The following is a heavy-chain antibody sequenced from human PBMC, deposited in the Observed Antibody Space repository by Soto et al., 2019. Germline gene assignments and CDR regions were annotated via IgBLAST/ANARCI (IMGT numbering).Heavy chain of an antibody. V-gene: IGHV1-18*01. CDR3: ARDIAFDIDY. CDR2: IYSKAGKM. D-gene: IGHD2-15*01. CDR1: GYTFNDFG. Sequence: QVHLLQSGAEVQKPGASVKVSCKTSGYTFNDFGITWVRQAPGLGLEWLGWIYSKAGKMNFAPKFQNRVIMTTDTSPSTAFTELTSLTFDDSAIYFCARDIAFDIDYWGQGTLVTVS. J-gene: IGHJ4*02.